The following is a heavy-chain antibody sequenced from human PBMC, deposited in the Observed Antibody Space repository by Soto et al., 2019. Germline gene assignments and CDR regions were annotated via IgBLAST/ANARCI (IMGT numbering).Heavy chain of an antibody. CDR3: ARVVTAPYWYLDL. V-gene: IGHV4-59*01. CDR2: IYYSGST. D-gene: IGHD2-21*02. J-gene: IGHJ2*01. CDR1: GGSISSYY. Sequence: SETLSLTCTVSGGSISSYYWSWIRQPPGKGLEWIGYIYYSGSTNYNPYLKSRVTISVDTSKNQFSLKLSSVTAADTDVYYCARVVTAPYWYLDLWGRGKMVTAS.